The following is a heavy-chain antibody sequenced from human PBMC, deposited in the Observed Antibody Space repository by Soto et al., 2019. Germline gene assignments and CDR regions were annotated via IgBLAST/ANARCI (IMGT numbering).Heavy chain of an antibody. D-gene: IGHD3-16*01. J-gene: IGHJ3*02. Sequence: GESLKISCKGSGYSFTSYWISWVRQMPGKGLEWMGRIDPSDSYTNYSPSFQGHVTISADKSISTAYLQWSSLKASDTAMYYWAHGRRGNVFDIWGKGKMVTVSS. V-gene: IGHV5-10-1*01. CDR2: IDPSDSYT. CDR1: GYSFTSYW. CDR3: AHGRRGNVFDI.